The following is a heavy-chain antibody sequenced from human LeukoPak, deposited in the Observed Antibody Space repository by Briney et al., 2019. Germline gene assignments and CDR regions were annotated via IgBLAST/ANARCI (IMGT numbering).Heavy chain of an antibody. CDR1: AYSFTTYY. J-gene: IGHJ4*02. D-gene: IGHD6-19*01. CDR3: ARVKPSSSGHDY. V-gene: IGHV1-46*03. CDR2: INPSGGGT. Sequence: ASVKVSCKASAYSFTTYYMNWVRQAPGQGLEWMGIINPSGGGTNYAQKFQDRVTMTRDTSTSTVYMDLSSLRSEDTAVYYCARVKPSSSGHDYWGQGTLLTVSS.